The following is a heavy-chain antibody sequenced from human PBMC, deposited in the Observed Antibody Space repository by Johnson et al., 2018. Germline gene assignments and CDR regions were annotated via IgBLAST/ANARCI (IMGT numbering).Heavy chain of an antibody. V-gene: IGHV3-53*02. CDR3: ARDLIVSV. J-gene: IGHJ6*02. Sequence: EVQLVETGGGLVQPGRSLRLSCAASGFTFDDYAMHWVRQAPGKGLEWVSVIYSGGSTYYADSVKGRFTISRDNSKNTLYLQMNSLRAEDTAVYYCARDLIVSVWGQGTTVTVSS. CDR2: IYSGGST. CDR1: GFTFDDYA. D-gene: IGHD3-16*02.